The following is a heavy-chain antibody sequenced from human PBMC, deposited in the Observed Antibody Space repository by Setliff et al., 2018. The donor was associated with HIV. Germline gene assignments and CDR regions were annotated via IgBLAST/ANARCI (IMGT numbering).Heavy chain of an antibody. CDR2: SGGST. CDR3: ARLMYSSGPGSFDY. D-gene: IGHD6-19*01. J-gene: IGHJ4*02. V-gene: IGHV3-23*01. CDR1: GFNYNNFA. Sequence: GGSLRLSCEVSGFNYNNFAMNWVRQTPEKGLEWVSISGGSTYYADSAKGRFTISRDNSKNTLYLQMNSLRTDDTAVYFCARLMYSSGPGSFDYWGQGTLVTVSS.